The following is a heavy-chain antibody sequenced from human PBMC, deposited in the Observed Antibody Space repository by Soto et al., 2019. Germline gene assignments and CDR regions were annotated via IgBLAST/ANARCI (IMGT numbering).Heavy chain of an antibody. V-gene: IGHV3-72*01. CDR3: VVDVYCIGSSFFESDH. D-gene: IGHD2-15*01. CDR1: GFTFNDHY. CDR2: TRNGANDYTT. J-gene: IGHJ4*02. Sequence: EVKVVESGGGLVQPGGSLRLSCATSGFTFNDHYLDWVRQAPGKGLEWVGRTRNGANDYTTEYAASVKGRFTISREESKSSLYLQMNSLKTEDTAVYYCVVDVYCIGSSFFESDHLGQGTLVIVSS.